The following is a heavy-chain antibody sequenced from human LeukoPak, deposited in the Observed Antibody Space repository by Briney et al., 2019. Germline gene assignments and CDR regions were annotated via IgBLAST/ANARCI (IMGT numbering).Heavy chain of an antibody. CDR1: GGSFSGYY. V-gene: IGHV4-34*01. CDR2: INHSGST. D-gene: IGHD1-26*01. CDR3: ARDLAVGYFDY. J-gene: IGHJ4*02. Sequence: SETLSLTCAVYGGSFSGYYWSWIRQPPGKGLEWIGEINHSGSTNYNPSLKSRVTISVDTSKNQFSLKLSSVTAADTAVYYCARDLAVGYFDYWGQGTLVTVSS.